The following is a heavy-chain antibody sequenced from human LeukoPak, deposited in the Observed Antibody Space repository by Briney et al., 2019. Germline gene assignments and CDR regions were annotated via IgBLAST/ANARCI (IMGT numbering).Heavy chain of an antibody. V-gene: IGHV4-59*01. D-gene: IGHD3-16*01. CDR2: IYYSGST. CDR1: GGSISSYY. J-gene: IGHJ4*02. Sequence: SETLSLTCTVSGGSISSYYWSWIRQPPGKGLKWIGYIYYSGSTNYNPSLKSRATISVDTSKNQFSLKLSSVTAADTAVYYCARATRAFGGVNDYWGQGTLVTVSS. CDR3: ARATRAFGGVNDY.